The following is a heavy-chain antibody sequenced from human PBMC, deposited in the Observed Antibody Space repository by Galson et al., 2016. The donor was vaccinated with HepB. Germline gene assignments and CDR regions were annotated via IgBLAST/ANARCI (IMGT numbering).Heavy chain of an antibody. CDR1: GDSVSSDLYY. D-gene: IGHD1-1*01. CDR2: IFARGST. V-gene: IGHV4-61*02. Sequence: TLSLTCAVSGDSVSSDLYYWTWIRQPAGKGLEWMGRIFARGSTNYNPSLKSRVTLTVDTSKNQFSLNLISVTAADTAIYYCARDRVTGTEAGTYDAFDIWGQGTMVTVSS. J-gene: IGHJ3*02. CDR3: ARDRVTGTEAGTYDAFDI.